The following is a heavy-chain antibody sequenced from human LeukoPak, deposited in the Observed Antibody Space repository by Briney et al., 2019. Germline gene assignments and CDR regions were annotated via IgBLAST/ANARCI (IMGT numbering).Heavy chain of an antibody. CDR3: ARSNTVTTVKGAFDI. Sequence: SQTLSLTCAISGDSVSSNSAASNWIRQSPSRGLECLGRTYYRSKWYNDYAVSVKSRITINPDTSKNQFSLQLNSVTPEDTAVYYCARSNTVTTVKGAFDIWGQGTMVTVSS. D-gene: IGHD4-17*01. CDR2: TYYRSKWYN. CDR1: GDSVSSNSAA. J-gene: IGHJ3*02. V-gene: IGHV6-1*01.